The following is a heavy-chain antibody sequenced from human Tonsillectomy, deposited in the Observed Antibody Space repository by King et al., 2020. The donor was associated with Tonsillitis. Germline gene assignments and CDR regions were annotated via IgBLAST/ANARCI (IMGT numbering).Heavy chain of an antibody. J-gene: IGHJ3*01. Sequence: VQLVQSGGGLVKPGGSLRLSCAASGFTFSNGWMSWVRQAPGKGLEWVGHIKSKTDGGTTDYAAPVKGRFTISRDDSKNTLYLQMNSLKTEDTAVYYCTTEDPLVGATSAVYALYFWGPGTMVTVSS. D-gene: IGHD1-26*01. CDR2: IKSKTDGGTT. V-gene: IGHV3-15*01. CDR1: GFTFSNGW. CDR3: TTEDPLVGATSAVYALYF.